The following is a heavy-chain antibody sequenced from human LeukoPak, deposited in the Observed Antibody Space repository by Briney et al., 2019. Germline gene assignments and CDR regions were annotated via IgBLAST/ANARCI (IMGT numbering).Heavy chain of an antibody. CDR1: GYTLTELS. Sequence: ASVKVSCKVSGYTLTELSMHWVRQAPGKGLEWMGGFDPEDGETIYAQKFQGRVTMTTDTSTSTAYMELRSLRSDDTAVYYCARDNPYYYGSGSYRQFDYWGQGTLVTVSS. CDR3: ARDNPYYYGSGSYRQFDY. J-gene: IGHJ4*02. D-gene: IGHD3-10*01. CDR2: FDPEDGET. V-gene: IGHV1-24*01.